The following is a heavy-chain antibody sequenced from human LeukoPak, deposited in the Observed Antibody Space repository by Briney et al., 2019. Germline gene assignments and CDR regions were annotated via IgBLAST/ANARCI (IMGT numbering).Heavy chain of an antibody. V-gene: IGHV3-23*01. D-gene: IGHD3-9*01. CDR2: VSGSGDTT. J-gene: IGHJ5*02. Sequence: GGSLRLSCAASGFTFSNFAMTWVRQAPGKGLEWVSGVSGSGDTTYYADSVRGRFTISRENSKNILYLQMNSLRAEDTALYFCAKLAVYDIWTAYYKNWFDPCGQGTLVSVSS. CDR3: AKLAVYDIWTAYYKNWFDP. CDR1: GFTFSNFA.